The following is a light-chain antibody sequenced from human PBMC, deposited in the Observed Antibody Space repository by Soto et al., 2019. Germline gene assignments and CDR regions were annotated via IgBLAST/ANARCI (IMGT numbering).Light chain of an antibody. J-gene: IGKJ1*01. CDR3: QQYNNWPPWT. CDR2: GAS. CDR1: QSVSSN. Sequence: EIVMTQSPATLSVSPGERATLSCRASQSVSSNLAWYQQKPGQAPRLLIYGASTRATGIPARFSGSGPGTEITLTISSLQSEELAVYYCQQYNNWPPWTFGQGTKVEIK. V-gene: IGKV3-15*01.